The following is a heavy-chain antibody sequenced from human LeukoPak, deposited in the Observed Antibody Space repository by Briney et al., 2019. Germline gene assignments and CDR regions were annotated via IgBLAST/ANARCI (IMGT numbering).Heavy chain of an antibody. CDR1: GGSISSYC. CDR3: ATSYDAKTAPYDL. D-gene: IGHD3-3*01. CDR2: IYTSGRI. J-gene: IGHJ5*02. Sequence: PSETLSLTCTASGGSISSYCWSWVRQPPGKGPEWIGYIYTSGRIDYNPSLKSRVTMSVDTSKNQLSMELRFLTAADTAVYYCATSYDAKTAPYDLWGQGTLVTVSS. V-gene: IGHV4-4*09.